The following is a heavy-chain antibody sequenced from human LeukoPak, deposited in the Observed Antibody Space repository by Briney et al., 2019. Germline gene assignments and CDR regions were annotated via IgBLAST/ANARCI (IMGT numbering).Heavy chain of an antibody. Sequence: GGSLSLSCAASGFTFSNAWMSWVRQAPGKGLEWVGRIKSKTDGGTTDYAAPVKGRFTISRDDSKNTLYLQMNSLKTEDTAVYYCTTERYNWNDVFYFDYWGQGTLVTVSS. CDR1: GFTFSNAW. J-gene: IGHJ4*02. D-gene: IGHD1-20*01. CDR3: TTERYNWNDVFYFDY. V-gene: IGHV3-15*01. CDR2: IKSKTDGGTT.